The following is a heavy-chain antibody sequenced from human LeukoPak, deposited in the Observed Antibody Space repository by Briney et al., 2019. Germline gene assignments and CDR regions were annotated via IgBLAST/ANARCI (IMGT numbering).Heavy chain of an antibody. CDR1: GFTFSSYG. CDR3: AREGPRGNSQFDY. V-gene: IGHV3-33*01. Sequence: GGSLRLSCAASGFTFSSYGMHWVRQAPGKGLEWVALIWYDGSNKYYTDSVKGRLTISRDNSKNTLYLQMNSLRAEDTAIYYCAREGPRGNSQFDYWGQGALVTVSS. J-gene: IGHJ4*02. CDR2: IWYDGSNK. D-gene: IGHD2/OR15-2a*01.